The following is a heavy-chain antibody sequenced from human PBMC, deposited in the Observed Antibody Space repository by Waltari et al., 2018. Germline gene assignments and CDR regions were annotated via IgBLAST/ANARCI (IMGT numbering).Heavy chain of an antibody. CDR3: ARERNSGAVAGIGYFQH. CDR2: IYYSGST. J-gene: IGHJ1*01. Sequence: QVQLQESGPGLVKPSETLSLTCTVSGGSISSSSYYWGWIRQPPGKGLEWIGSIYYSGSTYYNPARKSRVTISVDTSKNQCSLKLSSVTAADTAVYYCARERNSGAVAGIGYFQHWGQGTLVTVSS. D-gene: IGHD6-19*01. V-gene: IGHV4-39*07. CDR1: GGSISSSSYY.